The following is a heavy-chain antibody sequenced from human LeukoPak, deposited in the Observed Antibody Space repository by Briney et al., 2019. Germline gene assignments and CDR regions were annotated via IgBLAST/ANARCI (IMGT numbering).Heavy chain of an antibody. Sequence: GRSLRLSCAASGFTFSSYGMHWVRQAPGKGLEWVAVIWYDGSNKYYADSVKGRFTISRDNSKNTLYLQIKSPRAEDKAVYYFARGRGGYIGYRTLGYWGQGTLVTVSS. CDR2: IWYDGSNK. V-gene: IGHV3-33*01. CDR3: ARGRGGYIGYRTLGY. CDR1: GFTFSSYG. D-gene: IGHD5-12*01. J-gene: IGHJ4*02.